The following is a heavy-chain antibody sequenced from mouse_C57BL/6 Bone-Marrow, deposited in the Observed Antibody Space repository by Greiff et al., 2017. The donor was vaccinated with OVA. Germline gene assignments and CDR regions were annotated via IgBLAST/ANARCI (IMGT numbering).Heavy chain of an antibody. J-gene: IGHJ1*03. Sequence: QVQLQQSGAELVKPGASVKLSCKASGYTFTEYTIHWVKQRSGQGLEWIGWFYPGSGSIKYNEKFKDKATLTADKSSSTVYMELSRLTSEDSAVYFGARHEEGGYGSSYWYFDVWGTGTTVTVSS. CDR1: GYTFTEYT. D-gene: IGHD1-1*01. CDR2: FYPGSGSI. V-gene: IGHV1-62-2*01. CDR3: ARHEEGGYGSSYWYFDV.